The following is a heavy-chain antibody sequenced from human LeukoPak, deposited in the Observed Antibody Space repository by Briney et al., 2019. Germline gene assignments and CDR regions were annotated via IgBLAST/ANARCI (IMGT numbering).Heavy chain of an antibody. CDR1: GYSISSGYY. D-gene: IGHD2-8*02. Sequence: SETLSLTCTVSGYSISSGYYWGWIRQTPEKGLEWIGSFYHTGSTYYNPSLKSRVSISLDTSTNQFSLILTSVTAADTAVYYCAGGVLSGGPYFDYWGQGTLVTVSS. J-gene: IGHJ4*02. V-gene: IGHV4-38-2*02. CDR3: AGGVLSGGPYFDY. CDR2: FYHTGST.